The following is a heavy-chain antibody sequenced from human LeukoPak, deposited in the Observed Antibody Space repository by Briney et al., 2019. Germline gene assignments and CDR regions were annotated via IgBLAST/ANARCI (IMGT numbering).Heavy chain of an antibody. D-gene: IGHD2-15*01. V-gene: IGHV4-59*12. J-gene: IGHJ5*02. Sequence: SETLSLTCTVSGDSIKTYYWTWVRQPPGKGLEWIGYIYYTGSTKYNPSLKSRVRMSVDTSKNQFSLKLSSVTAADTAVYYCARDWVECSGGSCYSNWFDPWGQGTLVTVSS. CDR1: GDSIKTYY. CDR2: IYYTGST. CDR3: ARDWVECSGGSCYSNWFDP.